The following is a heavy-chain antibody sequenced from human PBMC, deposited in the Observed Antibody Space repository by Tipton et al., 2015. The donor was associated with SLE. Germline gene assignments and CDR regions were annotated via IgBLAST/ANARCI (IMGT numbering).Heavy chain of an antibody. D-gene: IGHD1-26*01. Sequence: QLVQSGEEVKKAGESLKISCKGSGYTFATYWIGWVRQIPGKGLEWMGIIYPADSDTRYSPSFQGQVTISVDRSIDTAYLQWSSLKASDTAMYYCARQSGGYYYMDVWGKGTTVTVSS. CDR1: GYTFATYW. CDR3: ARQSGGYYYMDV. V-gene: IGHV5-51*01. J-gene: IGHJ6*03. CDR2: IYPADSDT.